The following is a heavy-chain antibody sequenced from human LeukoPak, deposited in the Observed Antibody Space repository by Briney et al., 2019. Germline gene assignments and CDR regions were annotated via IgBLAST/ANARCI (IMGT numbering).Heavy chain of an antibody. CDR1: GGSISTTNW. Sequence: PSETLSLTCGVSGGSISTTNWWSWVRQPPGKGLEWIGEVHLSGATNYNLSLESRVSMSIDKSKNHLSLEVTSVTAADTAIYYCTRESGAFAPFGFWGQGTLDTVSS. CDR2: VHLSGAT. CDR3: TRESGAFAPFGF. V-gene: IGHV4-4*02. D-gene: IGHD1-26*01. J-gene: IGHJ4*02.